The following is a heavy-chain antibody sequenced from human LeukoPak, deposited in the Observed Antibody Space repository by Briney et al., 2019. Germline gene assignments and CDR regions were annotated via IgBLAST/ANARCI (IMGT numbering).Heavy chain of an antibody. J-gene: IGHJ5*02. CDR3: ARGGNYWPQWWFDP. V-gene: IGHV4-38-2*02. Sequence: SETLSLTCTVSGYSISSGYYWGWIRQPPGKGLEWIGSIYHSGSTYYNPSLKSRVTMSLDASKNQFSLELNSVTPADTAVYYCARGGNYWPQWWFDPWGRGTLVSVSS. CDR1: GYSISSGYY. D-gene: IGHD1-26*01. CDR2: IYHSGST.